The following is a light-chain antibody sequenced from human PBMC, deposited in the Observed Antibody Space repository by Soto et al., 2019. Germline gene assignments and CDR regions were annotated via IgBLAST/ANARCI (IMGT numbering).Light chain of an antibody. V-gene: IGLV1-40*01. J-gene: IGLJ2*01. Sequence: QSVLTQPPSVSGATGQRITISCTGSSSNIGAAYDVQWYQQLPGTAPKLLIFGNNNRPSGVPDRFSGSKSDTSASLAITGLQAEDEADYYCQSYDSRLSGWIFGGGTKLTVL. CDR2: GNN. CDR3: QSYDSRLSGWI. CDR1: SSNIGAAYD.